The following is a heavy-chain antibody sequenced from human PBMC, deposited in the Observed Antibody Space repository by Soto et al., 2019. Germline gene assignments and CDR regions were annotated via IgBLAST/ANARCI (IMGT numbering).Heavy chain of an antibody. J-gene: IGHJ4*02. CDR3: AREGTGTTPVFDY. V-gene: IGHV4-34*01. Sequence: SETLSLTCAVYGGSFSGYYWSWIRQPPGKGLEWIGEINHSGSTNYNPSLKSRVTISVDTSKNQFSLKLSSVTAADTAVYYCAREGTGTTPVFDYWGQGTLVTVSS. CDR2: INHSGST. CDR1: GGSFSGYY. D-gene: IGHD1-7*01.